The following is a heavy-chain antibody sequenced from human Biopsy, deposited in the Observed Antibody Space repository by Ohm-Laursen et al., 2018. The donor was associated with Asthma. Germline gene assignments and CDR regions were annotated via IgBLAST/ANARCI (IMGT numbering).Heavy chain of an antibody. J-gene: IGHJ4*02. D-gene: IGHD2-8*01. Sequence: SQTLSLTCTVSGASIRGSGSYWAWIRQAPGKGPEWIGTTHYSGSTFYKPSLRSRVTMSLDTSTNQFSLRVRSVTATDTAVYYCASPVNRAFGGYEWAAVFDYWGQGILVTVSS. CDR3: ASPVNRAFGGYEWAAVFDY. V-gene: IGHV4-39*01. CDR1: GASIRGSGSY. CDR2: THYSGST.